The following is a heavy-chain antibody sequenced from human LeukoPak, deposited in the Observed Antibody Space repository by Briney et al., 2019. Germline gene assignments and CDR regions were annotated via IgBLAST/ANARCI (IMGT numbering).Heavy chain of an antibody. CDR1: GFTFSSYW. CDR2: IKQDGSEK. J-gene: IGHJ4*02. CDR3: ARGTDSSPGIDY. V-gene: IGHV3-7*01. D-gene: IGHD6-6*01. Sequence: TGGSLRLSCAASGFTFSSYWMSWVRQAPGKGLEWVANIKQDGSEKYYVDSVKGRFTISRDNGKNSLYLQMNSLRGEDTAIYYCARGTDSSPGIDYWGQGTLVTVSS.